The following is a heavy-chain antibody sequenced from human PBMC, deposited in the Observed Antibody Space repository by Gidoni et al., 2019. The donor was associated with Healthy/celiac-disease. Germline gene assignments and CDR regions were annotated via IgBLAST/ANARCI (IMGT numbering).Heavy chain of an antibody. CDR2: IITIFGTA. CDR3: AVIGALVVVAATNAFDI. CDR1: GGTFSSYA. Sequence: QVQLVQSGAEVKKPGSSVKVSCKASGGTFSSYAISWVRQAPGQGLEWMGGIITIFGTANYAQNCQGRATITGDETPSTASMELSSLRSEDAAVYYCAVIGALVVVAATNAFDIWGQGTMVTVSS. V-gene: IGHV1-69*01. J-gene: IGHJ3*02. D-gene: IGHD2-15*01.